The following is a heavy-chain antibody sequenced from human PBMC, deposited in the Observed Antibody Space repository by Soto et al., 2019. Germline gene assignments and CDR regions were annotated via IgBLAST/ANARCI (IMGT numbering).Heavy chain of an antibody. J-gene: IGHJ6*02. CDR2: ISTDNDNT. CDR1: GYTFHNFG. V-gene: IGHV1-18*01. Sequence: QVQLEQTGVEVKKPGASVKVTCKASGYTFHNFGISWVRQAPGQGLEWMGWISTDNDNTNYSQKFQGRVTIATDFSKSTAYMQLSSLRPDDTAVYYCARLRNSGYPTHFYYRMDVWGHGTTVTVSS. CDR3: ARLRNSGYPTHFYYRMDV. D-gene: IGHD5-12*01.